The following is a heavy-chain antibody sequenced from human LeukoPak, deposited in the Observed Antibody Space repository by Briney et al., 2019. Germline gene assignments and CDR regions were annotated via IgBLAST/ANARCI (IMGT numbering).Heavy chain of an antibody. Sequence: SQTLSLTCTVSGGSISGYCFYWSWIRQHPGKGLDWIVYIRYSGNTYYNPSLKSRVTISVDTSKNKFSPKLSSVTAADTAVYYCARVVAYKLLLTWFDPWGQGTLVTVSS. CDR2: IRYSGNT. V-gene: IGHV4-31*03. J-gene: IGHJ5*02. D-gene: IGHD2-2*01. CDR1: GGSISGYCFY. CDR3: ARVVAYKLLLTWFDP.